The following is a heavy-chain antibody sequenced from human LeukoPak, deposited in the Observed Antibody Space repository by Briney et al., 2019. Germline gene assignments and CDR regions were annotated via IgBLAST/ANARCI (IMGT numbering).Heavy chain of an antibody. CDR3: ARDSFHHLYSSSWNAFDI. CDR1: GGSISSSNYY. V-gene: IGHV4-39*07. Sequence: SETLSLTCTVSGGSISSSNYYWGWIRQPPGKGLEWIGTIYYSGSTYYNPSLKSRVTISVDTSKNQFSLKLSSVTAADTAVYYCARDSFHHLYSSSWNAFDIWGQGTMVTVSS. CDR2: IYYSGST. J-gene: IGHJ3*02. D-gene: IGHD6-13*01.